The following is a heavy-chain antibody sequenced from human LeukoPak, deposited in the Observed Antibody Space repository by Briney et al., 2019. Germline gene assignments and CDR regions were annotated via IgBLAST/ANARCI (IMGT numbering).Heavy chain of an antibody. CDR2: INHSGSN. J-gene: IGHJ4*02. CDR3: ARGAVGATTTPLYFDY. CDR1: GWSFSGYY. D-gene: IGHD1-26*01. V-gene: IGHV4-34*01. Sequence: SSETLSLTCAVYGWSFSGYYWSWIRQPPGKRLEWIGEINHSGSNNYNPSLKSRVTISVDTSKNQFSLKLSSVTAADTAVYYCARGAVGATTTPLYFDYWGQGTLVTVSS.